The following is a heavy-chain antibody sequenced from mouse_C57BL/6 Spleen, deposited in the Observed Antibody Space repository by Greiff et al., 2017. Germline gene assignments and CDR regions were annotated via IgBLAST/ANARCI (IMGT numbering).Heavy chain of an antibody. CDR1: GYTFTSYW. J-gene: IGHJ2*01. Sequence: QVQLQQPGAELVKPGASVKMSCKASGYTFTSYWITWVKQRPGQGLECIGDIYPGSGSTNYNEKFKSKATLTVDTSSSTAYMRLSSLTSEDSAVYYCARFGSYEFDYWGQGTTLTVYS. D-gene: IGHD1-1*02. CDR3: ARFGSYEFDY. V-gene: IGHV1-55*01. CDR2: IYPGSGST.